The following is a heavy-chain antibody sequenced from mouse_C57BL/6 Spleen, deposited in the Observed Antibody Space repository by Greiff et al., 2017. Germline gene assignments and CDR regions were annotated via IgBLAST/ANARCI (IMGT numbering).Heavy chain of an antibody. J-gene: IGHJ2*01. Sequence: VMLVESGPELVKPGASVKISCKASGYAFSSSWMNWVKQRPGKGLEWIGRIYPGDGDTNYNGKFKGKATLTADKSSSTAYMQLSSLTSEDSAVYFCARHGLYYFDYWGQGTTLTVSS. CDR3: ARHGLYYFDY. CDR1: GYAFSSSW. V-gene: IGHV1-82*01. CDR2: IYPGDGDT.